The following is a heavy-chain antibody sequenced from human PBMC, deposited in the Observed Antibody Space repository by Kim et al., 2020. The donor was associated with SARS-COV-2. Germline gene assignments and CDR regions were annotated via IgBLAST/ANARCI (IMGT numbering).Heavy chain of an antibody. J-gene: IGHJ6*02. CDR3: ARTIRGYSYGYPYYYYGMDV. CDR2: ISYDGSNK. V-gene: IGHV3-30*04. CDR1: GFTFSSYA. D-gene: IGHD5-18*01. Sequence: GGSLRLSCAASGFTFSSYAMHWVRQAPGKGLEWVAVISYDGSNKYYADSVKGRFTISRDNSKNTLYLQMNSLRAEDTAVYYCARTIRGYSYGYPYYYYGMDVWGQGTTVTVSS.